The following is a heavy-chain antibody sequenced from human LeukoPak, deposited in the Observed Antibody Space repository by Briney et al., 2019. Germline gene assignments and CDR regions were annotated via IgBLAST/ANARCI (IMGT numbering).Heavy chain of an antibody. J-gene: IGHJ4*02. CDR2: ISSSSSYI. V-gene: IGHV3-21*01. CDR1: GFTFSSYN. D-gene: IGHD6-19*01. CDR3: ARSKSYSSGWTDFDY. Sequence: GGSLRLSCAASGFTFSSYNMNWVRQAPGKGLEWVSSISSSSSYIYYADSVKGRFTISRENAKNSLYLQMDNLRAGDTAVYYCARSKSYSSGWTDFDYWGQGTLVAVSS.